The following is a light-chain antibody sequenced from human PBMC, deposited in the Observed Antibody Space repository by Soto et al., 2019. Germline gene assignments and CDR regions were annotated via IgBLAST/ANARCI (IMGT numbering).Light chain of an antibody. CDR2: GNS. J-gene: IGLJ2*01. Sequence: QSVLTQPPSVSGAPGQRVTISCTGSSSNIGAGYDVHWYQQLPGTAPKLLIYGNSNRPSGVPDRFSGSKSGTSASLAITGLQAEDEADYYFQSYDSSLSGRGVVFGGGTKVTVL. V-gene: IGLV1-40*01. CDR1: SSNIGAGYD. CDR3: QSYDSSLSGRGVV.